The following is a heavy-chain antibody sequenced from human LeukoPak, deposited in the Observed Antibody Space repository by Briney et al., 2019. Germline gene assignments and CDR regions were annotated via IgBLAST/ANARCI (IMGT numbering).Heavy chain of an antibody. Sequence: SETLSLTCAAYGGSFSGYYWSWIRQPPGKGLEWIGEINHSGSTNYNPSLKSRVTISVDTSKDQFSLKLSSVTAADTAVYYCARARIQLWLWKYYFDYWGQGTLVTVSS. V-gene: IGHV4-34*01. CDR1: GGSFSGYY. CDR2: INHSGST. CDR3: ARARIQLWLWKYYFDY. D-gene: IGHD5-18*01. J-gene: IGHJ4*02.